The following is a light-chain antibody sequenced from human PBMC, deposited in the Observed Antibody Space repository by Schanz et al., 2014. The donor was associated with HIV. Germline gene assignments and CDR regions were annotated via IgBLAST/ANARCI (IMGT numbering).Light chain of an antibody. V-gene: IGLV2-14*03. CDR1: NSDVGSYNF. Sequence: QSALTQPASVSGSPGQSITISCTGTNSDVGSYNFVSWYQQHPGKAPKLIIYDVSNRPSEISYRFSGSKSGHAASLTISGLQAEDEADYYCSSHAGRNSFVVFGGGTKVTVL. CDR2: DVS. CDR3: SSHAGRNSFVV. J-gene: IGLJ2*01.